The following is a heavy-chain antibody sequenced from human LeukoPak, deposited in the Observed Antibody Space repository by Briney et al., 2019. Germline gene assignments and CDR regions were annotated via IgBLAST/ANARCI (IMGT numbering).Heavy chain of an antibody. V-gene: IGHV4-39*07. CDR3: AREGLANHGYRDAFDI. CDR1: GGSISSSSYY. D-gene: IGHD5-18*01. CDR2: VYYSGST. Sequence: SETLSLTCTVSGGSISSSSYYWGWIRQPPGKGLEWIGSVYYSGSTYYNPSLKSRVTISVDTSKNQFSLKLSSVTAADTAVYYCAREGLANHGYRDAFDIWGQGTMVTVSS. J-gene: IGHJ3*02.